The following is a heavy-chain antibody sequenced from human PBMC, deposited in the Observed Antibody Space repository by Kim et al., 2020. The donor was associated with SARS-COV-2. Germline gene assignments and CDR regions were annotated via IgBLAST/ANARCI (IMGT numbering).Heavy chain of an antibody. J-gene: IGHJ4*02. CDR2: IYYSGST. CDR1: GGSISSYY. V-gene: IGHV4-59*13. CDR3: ARAGHYYDSSGYQTYFDY. Sequence: SETLSLTCTVSGGSISSYYWSWIRQPPGKGLEWIGYIYYSGSTNYNPSLKSRVTISVDTSKNQFSLKLSSVTAADTAVYYCARAGHYYDSSGYQTYFDYWGQGTLVTVSS. D-gene: IGHD3-22*01.